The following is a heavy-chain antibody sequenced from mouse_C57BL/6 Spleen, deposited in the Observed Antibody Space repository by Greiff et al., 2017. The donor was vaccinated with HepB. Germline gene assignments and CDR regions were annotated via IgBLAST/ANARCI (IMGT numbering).Heavy chain of an antibody. V-gene: IGHV1-69*01. CDR1: GYTFTSYW. CDR2: IDPSDSYT. J-gene: IGHJ2*01. Sequence: QVQLQQPGAELVMPGASVKLSCKASGYTFTSYWMHWVKQRPGQGLEWIGEIDPSDSYTNYNQKFKGKSTLTVDKSSSTAYMQLSSLTSEDSAVYYCAISPAYYFDYWGQGTTLTVSS. CDR3: AISPAYYFDY.